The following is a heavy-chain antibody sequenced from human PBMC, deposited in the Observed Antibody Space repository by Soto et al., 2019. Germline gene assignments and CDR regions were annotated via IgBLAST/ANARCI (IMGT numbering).Heavy chain of an antibody. Sequence: SGPTLVNPTETLTLTCTVSGFSLSNARMGVSWIRQPPGKALEWLAHIFSNDEKSYSTSLKSRLTISKDTSKSQVVLTMTNMDPVDTATYYCARISSPLPFPVAGKGWVDPWGQGTLVTVSS. CDR2: IFSNDEK. J-gene: IGHJ5*02. CDR3: ARISSPLPFPVAGKGWVDP. V-gene: IGHV2-26*01. D-gene: IGHD6-19*01. CDR1: GFSLSNARMG.